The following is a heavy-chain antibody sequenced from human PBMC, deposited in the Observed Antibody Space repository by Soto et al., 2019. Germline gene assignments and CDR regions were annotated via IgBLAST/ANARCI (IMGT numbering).Heavy chain of an antibody. J-gene: IGHJ4*02. Sequence: QVQLQQWGAGLLKPSETLSLTCAVYGGSFSGYYWSWIRQPPGKGLEWIGEINHSGSTNYNPSLKSRVTRSEDTSKNQFSLKLSSVTAADTAVDYCARGWGRIFDYWGQGTLVTVSS. V-gene: IGHV4-34*01. D-gene: IGHD7-27*01. CDR3: ARGWGRIFDY. CDR2: INHSGST. CDR1: GGSFSGYY.